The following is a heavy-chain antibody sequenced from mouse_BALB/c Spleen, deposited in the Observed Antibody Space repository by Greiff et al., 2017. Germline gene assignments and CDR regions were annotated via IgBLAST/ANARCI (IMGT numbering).Heavy chain of an antibody. CDR2: IWAGGST. Sequence: VKLQESGPGLVAPSQSLSITCTVSGFSLTSYGVHWVRQPPGKGLEWLGVIWAGGSTNYYSALMSRLSISKDNSKSQVFLKMNSLQTDDTAMYYCASYDGYYVGAMDYWGQGTSVTVSS. V-gene: IGHV2-9*02. CDR3: ASYDGYYVGAMDY. CDR1: GFSLTSYG. D-gene: IGHD2-3*01. J-gene: IGHJ4*01.